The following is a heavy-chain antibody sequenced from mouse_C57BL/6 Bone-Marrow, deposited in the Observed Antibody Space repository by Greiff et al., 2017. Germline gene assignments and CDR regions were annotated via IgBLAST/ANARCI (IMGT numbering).Heavy chain of an antibody. D-gene: IGHD1-1*01. Sequence: EVQGVESGGGLVQPGGSMKLSCAASGFTFSDAWMDWVRQSPEKGLEWVAEIRNKANNHATYYAESVKGRFTISRDDSKSSVYLQMNSLRAEDTGMYYCTSPRSVVATGYFDVWGTGTTVTVSS. V-gene: IGHV6-6*01. CDR1: GFTFSDAW. CDR2: IRNKANNHAT. CDR3: TSPRSVVATGYFDV. J-gene: IGHJ1*03.